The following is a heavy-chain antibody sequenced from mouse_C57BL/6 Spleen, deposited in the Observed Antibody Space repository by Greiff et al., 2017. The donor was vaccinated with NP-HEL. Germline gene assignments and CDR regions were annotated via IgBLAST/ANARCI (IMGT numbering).Heavy chain of an antibody. CDR1: GYSITSGYY. CDR2: ISYDGSN. CDR3: ARARRSYDYFDY. V-gene: IGHV3-6*01. D-gene: IGHD1-1*01. Sequence: ESGPGLVKPSQSLSLTCSVTGYSITSGYYWNWIRQFPGNKLEWMGYISYDGSNNYNPSLKNRISITRDTSKNQFFLKLNSVTTEDTATYYCARARRSYDYFDYWGQGTTLTVSS. J-gene: IGHJ2*01.